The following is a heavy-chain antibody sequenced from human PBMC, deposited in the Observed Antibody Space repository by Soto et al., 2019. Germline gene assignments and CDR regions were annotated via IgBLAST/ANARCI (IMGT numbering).Heavy chain of an antibody. D-gene: IGHD3-22*01. Sequence: PSETLSLTCTVSGGSISSSSYYWGWIRQPPGKGLEWIGSIYYSGSTYYNPSLKSRVTISVDTSKNQFSLKLSSVTAADTAVYYCARRSYDSSGYYSLLFDYRGQGTLVTVSS. CDR3: ARRSYDSSGYYSLLFDY. CDR1: GGSISSSSYY. J-gene: IGHJ4*02. CDR2: IYYSGST. V-gene: IGHV4-39*01.